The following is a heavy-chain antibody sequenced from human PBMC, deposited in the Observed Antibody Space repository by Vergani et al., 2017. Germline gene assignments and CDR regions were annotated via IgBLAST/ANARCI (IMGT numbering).Heavy chain of an antibody. CDR1: GGSISSYY. J-gene: IGHJ6*03. CDR3: ARVGAGTPNYYYYYMDV. D-gene: IGHD6-19*01. CDR2: IYTSGST. V-gene: IGHV4-59*10. Sequence: QVQLQQWGAGLLKPSETLSLTCAVSGGSISSYYWSWIRQPAGKGLEWIGRIYTSGSTNYNPSLKSRVTMSVDTSKNQFSLKLSSVTAADTAVYYCARVGAGTPNYYYYYMDVWGKGTTVTVSS.